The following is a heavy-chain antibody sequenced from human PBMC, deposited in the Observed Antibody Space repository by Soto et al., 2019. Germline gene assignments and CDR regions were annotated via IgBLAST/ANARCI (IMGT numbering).Heavy chain of an antibody. CDR3: ARGIVAAGNIYGRVGGLYFDY. J-gene: IGHJ4*02. V-gene: IGHV1-18*04. CDR2: LSADNGNT. CDR1: GYTFSNYD. D-gene: IGHD6-13*01. Sequence: QVQLVQSGAEVQKPGASGRVSCRASGYTFSNYDITWVRQAPGQGLEGMGWLSADNGNTNYAQRLQGRVTMTTATSTSTAYMELRSLRSDDTAVYYCARGIVAAGNIYGRVGGLYFDYWGQGTLVTVSS.